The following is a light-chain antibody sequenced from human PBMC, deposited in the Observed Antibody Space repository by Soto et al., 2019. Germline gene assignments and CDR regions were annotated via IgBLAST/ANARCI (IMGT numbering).Light chain of an antibody. CDR2: DVS. CDR3: ASYTSSSTAI. V-gene: IGLV2-14*01. CDR1: GSDVGGYDF. J-gene: IGLJ2*01. Sequence: QSALTQPASVSGSPGQSITISCTGTGSDVGGYDFVSWYRQSSGKAPQLLLFDVSNRPSGVSNRFSGSKSGNTASLTISGLQAEDEADYYCASYTSSSTAIFGGGTKVTVL.